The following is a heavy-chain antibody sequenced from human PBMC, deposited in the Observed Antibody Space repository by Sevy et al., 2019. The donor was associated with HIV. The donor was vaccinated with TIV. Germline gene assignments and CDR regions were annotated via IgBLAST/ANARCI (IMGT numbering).Heavy chain of an antibody. D-gene: IGHD6-13*01. V-gene: IGHV3-33*08. CDR3: ATDAREQQLVSFDY. Sequence: GGSLRLSCAASGFTFSSYGMHWVRQAPGKGLEWVAVIWYDGSNKYYADSVKGRFTISRDNSKNTLYLQMNSLRAEDTAVYYCATDAREQQLVSFDYWGQGILVTVSS. CDR1: GFTFSSYG. CDR2: IWYDGSNK. J-gene: IGHJ4*02.